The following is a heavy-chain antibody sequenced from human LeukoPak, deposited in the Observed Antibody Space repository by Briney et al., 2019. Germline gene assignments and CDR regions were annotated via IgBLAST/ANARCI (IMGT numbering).Heavy chain of an antibody. Sequence: GASVKVSCKASGGTFSSYAISWVRQAPGQGLEWMGWISAYNGNTNYAQKLQGRVTMTTDTSTSTAYMELRSLRSDDTAVYYCARDQYSSSWSNYYYYGMDVWGQGTTVTVSS. J-gene: IGHJ6*02. CDR1: GGTFSSYA. CDR3: ARDQYSSSWSNYYYYGMDV. V-gene: IGHV1-18*01. D-gene: IGHD6-13*01. CDR2: ISAYNGNT.